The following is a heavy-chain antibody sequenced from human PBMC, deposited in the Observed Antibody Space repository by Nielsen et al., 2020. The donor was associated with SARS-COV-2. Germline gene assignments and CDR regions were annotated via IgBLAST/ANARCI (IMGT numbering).Heavy chain of an antibody. CDR2: IIPIFGTA. J-gene: IGHJ5*02. V-gene: IGHV1-69*13. Sequence: SVKVPCKASGGTFSSYAISWVRQAPGQGLEWMGGIIPIFGTANYAQKFQGRVTITADESTSTAYMELSSLRSEDTAVYYCARGVVPAAMTWFDPWGQGTLVTVSS. D-gene: IGHD2-2*01. CDR1: GGTFSSYA. CDR3: ARGVVPAAMTWFDP.